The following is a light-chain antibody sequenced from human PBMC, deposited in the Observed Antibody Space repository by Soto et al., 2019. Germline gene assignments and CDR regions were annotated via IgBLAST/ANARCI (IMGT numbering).Light chain of an antibody. CDR2: NNN. V-gene: IGLV2-14*02. J-gene: IGLJ2*01. Sequence: QSALTQPASVSGSPGQSITVSCTGTNIDVGSYNLISWYQQHPGKAPKLLIYNNNLRPSGVPDRFSGSKSGTSASLAISGLQSEDEADYYCSTWDDSLNGVVFGGGTKLTVL. CDR3: STWDDSLNGVV. CDR1: NIDVGSYNL.